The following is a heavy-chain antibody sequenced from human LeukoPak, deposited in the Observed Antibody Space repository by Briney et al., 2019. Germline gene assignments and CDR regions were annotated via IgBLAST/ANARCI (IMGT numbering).Heavy chain of an antibody. CDR1: GGSFSGYY. CDR2: INHSGST. V-gene: IGHV4-34*01. CDR3: ASFPIAVAGTY. Sequence: PSETLSLTCAVYGGSFSGYYWSWIRQPPGKGLEWIGEINHSGSTNYNPSLKSRVTISVDTPKNQFSLKLSSVTAADTAVYYCASFPIAVAGTYWGQGTLVTVSS. D-gene: IGHD6-19*01. J-gene: IGHJ4*02.